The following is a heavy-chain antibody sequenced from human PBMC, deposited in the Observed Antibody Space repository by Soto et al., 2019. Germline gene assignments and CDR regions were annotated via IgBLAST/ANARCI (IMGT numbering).Heavy chain of an antibody. J-gene: IGHJ4*02. Sequence: QVQLVESGGGVVQPGRSLRLSCAASGFTLSNYGMHWVRQAPGKGLEWVAVIWYDGSQKYYAGSVKGRFSISRDNSMNTLYLQMNGLRAEDTAVYYCAREYSSGQYYPIDYWGQGTLVTVSS. D-gene: IGHD6-19*01. CDR3: AREYSSGQYYPIDY. CDR1: GFTLSNYG. V-gene: IGHV3-33*01. CDR2: IWYDGSQK.